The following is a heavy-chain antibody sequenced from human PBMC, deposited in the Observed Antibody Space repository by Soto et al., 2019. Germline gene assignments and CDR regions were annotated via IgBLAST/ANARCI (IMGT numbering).Heavy chain of an antibody. D-gene: IGHD6-25*01. CDR1: GGSFSGYY. CDR3: ARGRLASFDP. J-gene: IGHJ5*02. CDR2: INHSGST. V-gene: IGHV4-34*01. Sequence: PSETLSLTCAVYGGSFSGYYWSWIRQPPGKGLEWIGEINHSGSTNYNPSLKSRVTISVDTSKNQFSLKLSSVTAADTAVYYCARGRLASFDPWGQGTLVTVSS.